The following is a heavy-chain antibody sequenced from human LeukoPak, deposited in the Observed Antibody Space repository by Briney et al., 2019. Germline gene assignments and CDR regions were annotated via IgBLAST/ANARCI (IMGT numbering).Heavy chain of an antibody. CDR2: TNHSGST. CDR1: GGSFSGYY. V-gene: IGHV4-34*01. Sequence: PSETLSLTCAVYGGSFSGYYWRWIRPPPGKGREWIWETNHSGSTNYTPSLKSRVPISVDTSKNQFSLKRSSLTAADTAVYYCARETYYDFGSGYSGFVPWGQGTLGTVSA. D-gene: IGHD3-3*01. CDR3: ARETYYDFGSGYSGFVP. J-gene: IGHJ5*02.